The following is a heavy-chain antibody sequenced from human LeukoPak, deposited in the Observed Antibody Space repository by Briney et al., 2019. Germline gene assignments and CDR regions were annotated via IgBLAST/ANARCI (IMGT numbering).Heavy chain of an antibody. V-gene: IGHV4-38-2*02. CDR1: GYSISSGYY. Sequence: SETLSLTCTVSGYSISSGYYWGWIRQPPGKGLEWIGSIYYSGSTYYNPSLKSPVTISVDTSKNKFSLKLSSVTAADTAVYYCAXARRGDGYKFPSAFDIWGQGTMVTVSS. J-gene: IGHJ3*02. D-gene: IGHD5-24*01. CDR2: IYYSGST. CDR3: AXARRGDGYKFPSAFDI.